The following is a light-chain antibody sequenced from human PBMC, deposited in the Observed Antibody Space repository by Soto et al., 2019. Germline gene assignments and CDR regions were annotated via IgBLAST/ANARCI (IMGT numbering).Light chain of an antibody. CDR3: QQYGSSRT. CDR1: QSVSSIF. CDR2: GVS. J-gene: IGKJ2*01. Sequence: EIVLTQSPGTLSLSPGERATLSCRASQSVSSIFLAWYQQKPGQAPSLLIYGVSSKATGIPDRVSGRRSGTDITLTISRLEPEGSAVYYCQQYGSSRTFGQGTKLEIK. V-gene: IGKV3-20*01.